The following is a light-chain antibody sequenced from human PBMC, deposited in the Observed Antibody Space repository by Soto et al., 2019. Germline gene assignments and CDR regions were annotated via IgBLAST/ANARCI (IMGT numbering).Light chain of an antibody. Sequence: QLVLTQSPSAYASLGASVKLTCTLSSGHSSYAIAWHQQQPEKGPRYLMKLSSDGSHSKGDGIPDRVSGSSSGAERYLTISSLQSEYEADYYCQTWDTGARVVFGGGTKLTVL. J-gene: IGLJ2*01. CDR3: QTWDTGARVV. CDR1: SGHSSYA. V-gene: IGLV4-69*01. CDR2: LSSDGSH.